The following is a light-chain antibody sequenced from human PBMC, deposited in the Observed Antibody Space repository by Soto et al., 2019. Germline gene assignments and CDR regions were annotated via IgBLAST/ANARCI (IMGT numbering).Light chain of an antibody. Sequence: ENVLTQSPGTLSLSPGERATLSCRASQTVYNGYLAWYQQKPGQAPRLLIYGASSRATGIPDRFSGSGSGTDFTLTISRLEPEDFAVYYCQQYVSSPRTVGQGTKVDIK. CDR2: GAS. V-gene: IGKV3-20*01. CDR1: QTVYNGY. J-gene: IGKJ1*01. CDR3: QQYVSSPRT.